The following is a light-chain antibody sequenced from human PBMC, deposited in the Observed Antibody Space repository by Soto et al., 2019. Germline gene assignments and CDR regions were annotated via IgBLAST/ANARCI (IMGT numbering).Light chain of an antibody. CDR3: QTWGTGIQV. CDR1: SGHSSYA. V-gene: IGLV4-69*02. Sequence: QPVLTQSPSASASLGASVTLTCTLSSGHSSYAIAWHQQQPDKGPRYLMRLNSDGSHSKGDGIPDRFSGSTSGAERYLTISSLQSEDEADYYCQTWGTGIQVFGGGTKVTVL. CDR2: LNSDGSH. J-gene: IGLJ3*02.